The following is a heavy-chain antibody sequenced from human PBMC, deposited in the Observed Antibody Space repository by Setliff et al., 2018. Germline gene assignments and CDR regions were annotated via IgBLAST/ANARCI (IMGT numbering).Heavy chain of an antibody. CDR3: ARGQDNTQTYWGSDFYIDV. D-gene: IGHD3-16*01. CDR2: ISHSNTYI. CDR1: GGSISSYY. V-gene: IGHV3-21*01. Sequence: ETLSLTCSVSGGSISSYYWSWIRQPPGKGLEWVSSISHSNTYIYYADSVKGRFTISRDNATNSLYLQMNSLRAEDTAVYYCARGQDNTQTYWGSDFYIDVWGKGTTVTVSS. J-gene: IGHJ6*03.